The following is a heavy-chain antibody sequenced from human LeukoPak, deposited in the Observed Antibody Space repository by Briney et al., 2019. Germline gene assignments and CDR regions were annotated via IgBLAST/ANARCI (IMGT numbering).Heavy chain of an antibody. CDR2: ITGSHGPT. D-gene: IGHD6-19*01. J-gene: IGHJ3*02. Sequence: GGSLRLSCAASGFTFSSFAMTWVRQAPGKGLEWVSSITGSHGPTYNTDSVKGRFTISRDNSQNTLYLQMNSLRAEDTAVYYCAKDTSGWPPDAFDIWGQGTMVTVSS. V-gene: IGHV3-23*01. CDR3: AKDTSGWPPDAFDI. CDR1: GFTFSSFA.